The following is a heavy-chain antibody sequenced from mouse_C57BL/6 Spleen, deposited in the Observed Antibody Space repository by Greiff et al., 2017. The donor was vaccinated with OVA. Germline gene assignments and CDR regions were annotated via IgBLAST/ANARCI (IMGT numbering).Heavy chain of an antibody. CDR3: ARQDAEGFAY. V-gene: IGHV1-54*01. J-gene: IGHJ3*01. CDR2: INPGSGGT. Sequence: QVQLQQSGAELVRPGTSVKVSCKASGYAFTNYLIEWVKQRPGQGLEWIGVINPGSGGTNYTEKFKGKATLTADKSSSTAYMQLSSLTSEDSAVYFCARQDAEGFAYWGQGTLVTVSA. CDR1: GYAFTNYL.